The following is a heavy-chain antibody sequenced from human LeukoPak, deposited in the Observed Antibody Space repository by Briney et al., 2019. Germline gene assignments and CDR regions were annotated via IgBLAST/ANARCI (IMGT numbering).Heavy chain of an antibody. V-gene: IGHV3-30*02. CDR3: AKGFYIVEVPAAHPYFDY. D-gene: IGHD2-2*01. J-gene: IGHJ4*02. Sequence: GGSLRLSCAASGFSFSNYGMHWVRQAPGKGLEWVAFIRYDGSNKYYADSVKGRFTISRDNSENTLFLEINSLRAEDTAVYYCAKGFYIVEVPAAHPYFDYWGQGTLVTVSS. CDR1: GFSFSNYG. CDR2: IRYDGSNK.